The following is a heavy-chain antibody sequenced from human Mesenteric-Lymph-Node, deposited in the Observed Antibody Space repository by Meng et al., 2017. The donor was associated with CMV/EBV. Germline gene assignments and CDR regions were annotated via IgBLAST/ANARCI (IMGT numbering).Heavy chain of an antibody. V-gene: IGHV3-74*01. CDR3: ARVSSSPY. D-gene: IGHD6-13*01. CDR1: GFTFSNYW. Sequence: GESLKISCAASGFTFSNYWMHWVRQDPRKGLVWLSHSNPDGSSTTYADSVKGRFTISRDNAKNTLYLQMNSLRAEDTAVYYCARVSSSPYWGQGTLVTVSS. J-gene: IGHJ4*02. CDR2: SNPDGSST.